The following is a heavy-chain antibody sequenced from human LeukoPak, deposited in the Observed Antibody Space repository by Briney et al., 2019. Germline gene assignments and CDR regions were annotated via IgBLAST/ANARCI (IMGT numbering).Heavy chain of an antibody. CDR3: ARRWFGDGFDP. CDR2: IYYSGST. J-gene: IGHJ5*02. V-gene: IGHV4-61*01. CDR1: GYSISSGYY. Sequence: SETLSLTCTVSGYSISSGYYWSWIRQPPGKGLEWIGYIYYSGSTNYNPSLKSRVTISVDTSKNQFSLKLSSVTAADTAVYYCARRWFGDGFDPWGQGTLVTVSS. D-gene: IGHD3-10*01.